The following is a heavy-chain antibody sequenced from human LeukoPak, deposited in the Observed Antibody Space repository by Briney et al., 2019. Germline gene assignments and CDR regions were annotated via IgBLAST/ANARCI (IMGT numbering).Heavy chain of an antibody. CDR3: AKGDSRGYYYGMDV. CDR2: ISGSDSST. D-gene: IGHD3-10*01. J-gene: IGHJ6*02. Sequence: PGGSLRLSCAASGFTFSSYGMHWVRQAPGKGLEWVSGISGSDSSTYYADSVKGRFTISRDKSKNTLYLQMNSLRADDTAVYYCAKGDSRGYYYGMDVWGQGTTVTVSS. CDR1: GFTFSSYG. V-gene: IGHV3-23*01.